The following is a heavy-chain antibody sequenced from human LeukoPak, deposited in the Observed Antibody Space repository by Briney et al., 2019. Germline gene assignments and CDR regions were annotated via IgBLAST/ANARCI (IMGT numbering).Heavy chain of an antibody. J-gene: IGHJ5*02. D-gene: IGHD2-2*01. Sequence: ASVKVSCKASGYTFTGYYMHWVRQAPEQGLEWMGWINPNSGGTNYAQKFQGRVTMTRDTSISTAYMELSRLRSDDTAVYYCARAPYCSSTSCYWFYNWFDPWGQGTLVTVSS. V-gene: IGHV1-2*02. CDR3: ARAPYCSSTSCYWFYNWFDP. CDR2: INPNSGGT. CDR1: GYTFTGYY.